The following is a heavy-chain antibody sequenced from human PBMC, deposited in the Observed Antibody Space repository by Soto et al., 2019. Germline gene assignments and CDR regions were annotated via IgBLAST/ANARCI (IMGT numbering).Heavy chain of an antibody. V-gene: IGHV6-1*01. CDR2: TYYRSKWYN. J-gene: IGHJ4*02. Sequence: SQTLSLTCVISGDSVSSNSAAWNWIRQSPSRGLEWLGRTYYRSKWYNDYAVSVKSRITITPDTSKNQFTLQLNSVTPEDTAVYYCARVGDSSSAGCGYFDYWGQGTLVTVSS. CDR3: ARVGDSSSAGCGYFDY. CDR1: GDSVSSNSAA. D-gene: IGHD6-6*01.